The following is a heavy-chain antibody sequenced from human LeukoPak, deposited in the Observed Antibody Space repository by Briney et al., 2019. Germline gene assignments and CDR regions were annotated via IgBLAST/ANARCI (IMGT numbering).Heavy chain of an antibody. Sequence: ASVKVSCKASGYSFTSHYMHWVRQAPGQGLEWMGLINPRGTATRYAESFQGRLTLTRDLSTSTDYMELSSLRSEDTAVYYCARDNSVGDVAWWFDPWGQGTLVTVSS. V-gene: IGHV1-46*01. J-gene: IGHJ5*02. CDR2: INPRGTAT. CDR3: ARDNSVGDVAWWFDP. D-gene: IGHD1-26*01. CDR1: GYSFTSHY.